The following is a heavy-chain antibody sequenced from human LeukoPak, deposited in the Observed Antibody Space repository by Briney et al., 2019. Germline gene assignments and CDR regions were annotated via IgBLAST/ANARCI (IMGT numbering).Heavy chain of an antibody. CDR1: GFTFSDYY. V-gene: IGHV3-11*04. D-gene: IGHD1-26*01. Sequence: GGSLRLSCAASGFTFSDYYMSWIRQAPGKGLEWVSYISSSGSTIYYADSVKGRFTISRDNAKNSLYLQINSLRAEDTAVYYCARRRYSGSRDYWGQGTLVIVYS. J-gene: IGHJ4*02. CDR2: ISSSGSTI. CDR3: ARRRYSGSRDY.